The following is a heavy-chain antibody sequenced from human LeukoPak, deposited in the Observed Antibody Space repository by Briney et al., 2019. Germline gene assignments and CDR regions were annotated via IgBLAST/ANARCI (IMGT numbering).Heavy chain of an antibody. CDR1: GGSVTDYY. J-gene: IGHJ5*01. D-gene: IGHD3-10*01. Sequence: SETLSLTCTVSGGSVTDYYWSWIRQSPGKGLEWIGYIYYTGTSYNPSLKSRVTISADTSKNQFSLKLISVTAADTAVYYCTRVDHRFYGSGYDSWGQGKLVIVSS. V-gene: IGHV4-59*02. CDR2: IYYTGT. CDR3: TRVDHRFYGSGYDS.